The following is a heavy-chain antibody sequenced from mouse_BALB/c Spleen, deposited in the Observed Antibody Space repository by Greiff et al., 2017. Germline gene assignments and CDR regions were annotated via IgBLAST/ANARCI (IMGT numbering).Heavy chain of an antibody. CDR3: AREEYGNWFAY. D-gene: IGHD2-10*02. CDR1: GFSLTGYG. J-gene: IGHJ3*01. Sequence: QVQLKESGPGLVAPSQSLSITCTVSGFSLTGYGVNWVRQPPGKGLEWLGMIWGDGSTDYNSAIKSRLSISKDNSTCQVFLKMNSLQTDDKSRYYCAREEYGNWFAYWGQGTLVTVSA. V-gene: IGHV2-6-7*01. CDR2: IWGDGST.